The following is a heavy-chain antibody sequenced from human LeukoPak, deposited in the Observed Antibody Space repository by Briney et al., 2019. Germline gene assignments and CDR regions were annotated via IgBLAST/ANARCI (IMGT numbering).Heavy chain of an antibody. J-gene: IGHJ4*02. D-gene: IGHD5-18*01. CDR1: GFSFDDYA. CDR3: AKDTRGYSCGSYFDY. Sequence: GGSLRLSCAASGFSFDDYAMHWVRQAPGKGLEWVSGISWNSGNIGYADSVKGRFTISRDNAKNSLYLQMNSLRADDTALYYCAKDTRGYSCGSYFDYWGQGTLVTVSS. CDR2: ISWNSGNI. V-gene: IGHV3-9*01.